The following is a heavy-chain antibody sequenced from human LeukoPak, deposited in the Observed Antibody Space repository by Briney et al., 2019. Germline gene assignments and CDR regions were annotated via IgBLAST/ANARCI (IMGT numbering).Heavy chain of an antibody. D-gene: IGHD1-26*01. CDR1: GDSISTGDYY. CDR2: IFYSGST. CDR3: ARDQWEKYHFGH. J-gene: IGHJ4*02. Sequence: SETLSLTCTVSGDSISTGDYYWSWIRQPPGKGLEWIGYIFYSGSTYYSPSLKSRVTISLDTSKTQFSLKLSSVTAADTAVYYCARDQWEKYHFGHWGQGILVTVSS. V-gene: IGHV4-30-4*08.